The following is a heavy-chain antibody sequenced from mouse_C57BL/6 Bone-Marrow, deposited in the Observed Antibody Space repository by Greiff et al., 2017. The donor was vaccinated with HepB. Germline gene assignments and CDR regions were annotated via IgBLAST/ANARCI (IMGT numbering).Heavy chain of an antibody. CDR1: GYTFTSYW. Sequence: QVQLQQSGAELAKPGASVKLSCKASGYTFTSYWMHWVKQRPGQGLEWIGYINPSSGYTKYNQKFKDKATLTADKSSRTAYMQLSSLTYEDSAVYYCASPLIYYDPAWFAYWGQGTLVTVSA. D-gene: IGHD2-4*01. V-gene: IGHV1-7*01. J-gene: IGHJ3*01. CDR2: INPSSGYT. CDR3: ASPLIYYDPAWFAY.